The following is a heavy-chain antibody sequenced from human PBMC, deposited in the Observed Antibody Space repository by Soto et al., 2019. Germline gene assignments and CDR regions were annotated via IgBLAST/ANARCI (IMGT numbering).Heavy chain of an antibody. CDR3: ARESGPNGYNWFDP. Sequence: PSETLSLTCAVSGGSISSGGYSWSWIRHPPGKGLEWIGYIYHSGSTYYNPSLKSRVTISVDRSKNQFSLKLSSVTAADTAVYYCARESGPNGYNWFDPWGQGTLVTVSS. V-gene: IGHV4-30-2*01. J-gene: IGHJ5*02. CDR2: IYHSGST. CDR1: GGSISSGGYS.